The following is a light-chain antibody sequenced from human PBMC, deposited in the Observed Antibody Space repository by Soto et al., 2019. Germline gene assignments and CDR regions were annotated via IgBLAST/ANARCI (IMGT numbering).Light chain of an antibody. Sequence: EIVLTQSPATLSLSPGERATLSCRASQSVIRYLAWYQQRPGQAPRLLIYDASYRATGIPARFSGSVSGTDFTLTISSREPVDFAVDYCQHRFNWSWTFGQGTKVEIK. CDR1: QSVIRY. CDR3: QHRFNWSWT. CDR2: DAS. V-gene: IGKV3-11*01. J-gene: IGKJ1*01.